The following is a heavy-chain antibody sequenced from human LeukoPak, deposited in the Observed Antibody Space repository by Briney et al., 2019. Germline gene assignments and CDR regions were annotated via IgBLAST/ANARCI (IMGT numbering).Heavy chain of an antibody. J-gene: IGHJ4*02. CDR1: GFTFSSYA. CDR2: FSGAGDYT. Sequence: GGSLRLSCAASGFTFSSYAMSWVRQAPGKGLEWVSSFSGAGDYTHSADSVKGRFIISRDNSKNTLYLQMNSLRVEDTAVYYCARESVAGYFDYWGQGTLVTVSS. CDR3: ARESVAGYFDY. V-gene: IGHV3-23*01. D-gene: IGHD6-19*01.